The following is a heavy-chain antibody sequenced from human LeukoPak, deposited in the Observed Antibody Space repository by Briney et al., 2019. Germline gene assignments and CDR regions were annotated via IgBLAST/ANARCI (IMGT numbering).Heavy chain of an antibody. J-gene: IGHJ4*02. V-gene: IGHV3-7*01. Sequence: GGSLTLSCAASGCTFSGYWMTWVRQAPVKGLEWVGHIKQDGSEKYYVDSVKGRFTISRDNAKNLLYLQMNSPGAEDTAVYYCARGWNYAFRFDYWGQGTLVTVSS. CDR2: IKQDGSEK. CDR1: GCTFSGYW. CDR3: ARGWNYAFRFDY. D-gene: IGHD1-7*01.